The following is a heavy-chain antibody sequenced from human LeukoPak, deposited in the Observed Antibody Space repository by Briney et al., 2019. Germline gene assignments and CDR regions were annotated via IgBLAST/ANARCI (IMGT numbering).Heavy chain of an antibody. J-gene: IGHJ4*02. Sequence: SETLSLTCAVYGGSFSGYYWSWIRQPPGKGLEWIGEINHSGSTNYNPSLKSRVTMSVDTSKNQFSLKLSSVTAADTAVYYCARDAYYYGSESYFFDYWGQGTLVTVSS. CDR2: INHSGST. D-gene: IGHD3-10*01. CDR1: GGSFSGYY. V-gene: IGHV4-34*01. CDR3: ARDAYYYGSESYFFDY.